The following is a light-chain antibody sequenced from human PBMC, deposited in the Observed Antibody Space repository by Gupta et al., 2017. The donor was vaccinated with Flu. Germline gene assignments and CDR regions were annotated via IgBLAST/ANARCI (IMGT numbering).Light chain of an antibody. V-gene: IGKV1-39*01. Sequence: IQLTQCPSSLSASLGERVTLTCRASRSISSYLNWYQQKPGKAPKLLIYGASSLQTGVPSRFSGSGSGTDFTLTISSLQPEDFATYSCQQSYSTPPTFGQGTKVEIK. CDR3: QQSYSTPPT. CDR2: GAS. CDR1: RSISSY. J-gene: IGKJ1*01.